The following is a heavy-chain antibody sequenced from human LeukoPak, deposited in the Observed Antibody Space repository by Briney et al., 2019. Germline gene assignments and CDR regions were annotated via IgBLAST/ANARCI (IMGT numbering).Heavy chain of an antibody. CDR2: IRYDGSKK. CDR3: AKEELWRITMWGYMDV. CDR1: GFIFSNYN. V-gene: IGHV3-30*02. Sequence: GGSLRLSCAASGFIFSNYNMNWVRQAPGKGLEWVAFIRYDGSKKYYTDSVKGRFTISRDNSKNTLYLQMNSLSAEDTAFYYCAKEELWRITMWGYMDVWGKGTTVTISS. J-gene: IGHJ6*03. D-gene: IGHD3-10*02.